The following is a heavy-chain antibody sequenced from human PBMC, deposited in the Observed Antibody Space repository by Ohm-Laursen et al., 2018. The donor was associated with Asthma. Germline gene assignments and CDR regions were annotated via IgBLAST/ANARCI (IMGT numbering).Heavy chain of an antibody. Sequence: SLRLSCSASGFTFSSYWMSWVRQAPGKGLEWVANIKQDGSEKYYVDSVKGRFTISRDNAKNSLYLQMNSLRAEDTAVYYCARVLVLWFRGFDYWGQGTLVTVSS. CDR2: IKQDGSEK. V-gene: IGHV3-7*01. J-gene: IGHJ4*02. CDR1: GFTFSSYW. D-gene: IGHD3-10*01. CDR3: ARVLVLWFRGFDY.